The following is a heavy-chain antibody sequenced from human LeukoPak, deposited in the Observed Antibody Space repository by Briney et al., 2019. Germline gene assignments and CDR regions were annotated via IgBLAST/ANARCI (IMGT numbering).Heavy chain of an antibody. CDR2: IYPGDSDT. D-gene: IGHD6-13*01. Sequence: GESLKISCKGSGYSFTNYWIAWVRQMPGKGLEWMGIIYPGDSDTRYSPSFQGQVTISADKSINTAYLQWRSLKASDTAIYYCARRGEAAEWFGPWGQGTLVTVSS. CDR3: ARRGEAAEWFGP. J-gene: IGHJ5*02. V-gene: IGHV5-51*01. CDR1: GYSFTNYW.